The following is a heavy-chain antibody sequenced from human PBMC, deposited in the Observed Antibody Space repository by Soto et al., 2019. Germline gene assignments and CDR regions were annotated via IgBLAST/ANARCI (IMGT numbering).Heavy chain of an antibody. CDR1: GFTFDDYT. CDR3: AKDMEQGGYYYGMDV. J-gene: IGHJ6*02. V-gene: IGHV3-43*01. Sequence: GGSLRLSCAASGFTFDDYTMHWVRQAPGKGLEWVSLISWDGGSTYYADSVKGRFTISRDNSKNSLYLQMNSLRTEDTALYYCAKDMEQGGYYYGMDVWGQGTTVTVSS. D-gene: IGHD2-15*01. CDR2: ISWDGGST.